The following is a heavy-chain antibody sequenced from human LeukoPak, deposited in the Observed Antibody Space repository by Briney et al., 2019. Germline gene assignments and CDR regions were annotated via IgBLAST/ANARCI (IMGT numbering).Heavy chain of an antibody. CDR2: IYTSGST. Sequence: SETLSLTCTVSGVSISSYYWSWIRQPAGKGLEWIGRIYTSGSTNYNPSLKSRVAMSVDTSKNQFSLKLSSVTAADTAVYYCARNQRLVRSSVAYYFDYWGQGTLVTVSS. D-gene: IGHD6-19*01. CDR1: GVSISSYY. J-gene: IGHJ4*02. CDR3: ARNQRLVRSSVAYYFDY. V-gene: IGHV4-4*07.